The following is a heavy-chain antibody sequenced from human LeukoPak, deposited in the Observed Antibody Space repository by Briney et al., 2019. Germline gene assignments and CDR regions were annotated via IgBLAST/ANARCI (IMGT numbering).Heavy chain of an antibody. J-gene: IGHJ6*02. V-gene: IGHV4-39*07. Sequence: PSETLSLTCTVSGGSISSSSYYWGWIRQPPGKGLEWIGSIYYSGSTYYNPSLKSRVTISVDTSKNQFSLKLSSVTAADTAVYYCARVDRQLGIAVAGTYGMDVWGQGTTVTVSS. CDR3: ARVDRQLGIAVAGTYGMDV. CDR2: IYYSGST. CDR1: GGSISSSSYY. D-gene: IGHD6-19*01.